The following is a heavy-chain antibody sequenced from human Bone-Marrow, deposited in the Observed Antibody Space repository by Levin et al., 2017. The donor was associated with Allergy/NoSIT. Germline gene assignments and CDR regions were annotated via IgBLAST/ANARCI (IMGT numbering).Heavy chain of an antibody. D-gene: IGHD6-13*01. CDR2: MNPNSCNT. CDR3: ARGYWAAAGKNNWFDP. Sequence: GESLKISCKASGYTFTSYDINWVRQATGQGLEWMGWMNPNSCNTGYAQKFQGRVTMTRNTSISTAYMELSSLRSEDTAVYYCARGYWAAAGKNNWFDPWGQGTLVTVSS. J-gene: IGHJ5*02. V-gene: IGHV1-8*01. CDR1: GYTFTSYD.